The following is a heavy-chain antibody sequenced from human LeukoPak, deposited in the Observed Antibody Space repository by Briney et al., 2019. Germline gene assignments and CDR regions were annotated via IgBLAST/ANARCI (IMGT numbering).Heavy chain of an antibody. J-gene: IGHJ5*02. CDR1: GFTFSSYG. Sequence: GGSLRLSCAASGFTFSSYGMHWVRQAPGKGLEWVAFIRYDGSNKYYADSVKGRFTISRDNSKNTLYLQMNNLRAEDTAVYYCAKDLWGMIDPWGQGTLVTVSS. CDR3: AKDLWGMIDP. CDR2: IRYDGSNK. V-gene: IGHV3-30*02. D-gene: IGHD3-16*01.